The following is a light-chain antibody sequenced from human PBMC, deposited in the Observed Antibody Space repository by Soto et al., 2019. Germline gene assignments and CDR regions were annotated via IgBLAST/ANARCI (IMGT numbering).Light chain of an antibody. CDR2: DAS. V-gene: IGKV3-11*01. Sequence: EIVLTQSPATLSLSPGERATLSCRASQSVSSYLAWYQQKPGQAPRLLIYDASNRATGIPARFSGSGSGTDFTITISSLEPEDFAVYYCQHRSNWITFGKGTRLEIK. CDR1: QSVSSY. CDR3: QHRSNWIT. J-gene: IGKJ5*01.